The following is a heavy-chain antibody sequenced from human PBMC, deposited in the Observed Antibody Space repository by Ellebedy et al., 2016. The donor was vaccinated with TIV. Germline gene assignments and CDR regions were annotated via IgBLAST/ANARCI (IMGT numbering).Heavy chain of an antibody. D-gene: IGHD1-7*01. Sequence: PGGSLRLSCAGSGFTMSTYGMRWVRQTPGKALESASSITSGATTFYVDSVKGRFTISRDTSKNTLLLQMNTLRVEDTATYYCAKDPRSVMTFAELGVCFGSWGQGTLVTVSS. CDR2: ITSGATT. J-gene: IGHJ5*01. CDR1: GFTMSTYG. CDR3: AKDPRSVMTFAELGVCFGS. V-gene: IGHV3-23*01.